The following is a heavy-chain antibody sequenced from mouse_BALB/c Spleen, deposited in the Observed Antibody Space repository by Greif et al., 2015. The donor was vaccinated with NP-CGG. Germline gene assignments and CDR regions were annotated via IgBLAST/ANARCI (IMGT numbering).Heavy chain of an antibody. Sequence: VKLMESGPGLVAPSQSLSITCTVSGFSLTSYGVHWVRQPPGKGLEWLGVIWAGGSTNYNSALMSRLSISKDNSKSQVFLKMNSLQTDDTAMYYCARDPQTRGPAYWGQGTLVTVSA. CDR2: IWAGGST. J-gene: IGHJ3*01. V-gene: IGHV2-9*02. CDR3: ARDPQTRGPAY. CDR1: GFSLTSYG.